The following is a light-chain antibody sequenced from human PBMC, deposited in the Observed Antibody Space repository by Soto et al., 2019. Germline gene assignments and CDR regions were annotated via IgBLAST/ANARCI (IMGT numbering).Light chain of an antibody. CDR3: AAWDDSLSGYV. V-gene: IGLV1-44*01. CDR2: NNN. CDR1: TSNIGSNT. Sequence: QSVLTQPPSASGTPGQRVTISCSGSTSNIGSNTVIWYQQLPGTAPKLLIENNNQRPSGVPDRFSGSKSGTSASLAISGLQSEDEADYYCAAWDDSLSGYVFGTGTKLTVL. J-gene: IGLJ1*01.